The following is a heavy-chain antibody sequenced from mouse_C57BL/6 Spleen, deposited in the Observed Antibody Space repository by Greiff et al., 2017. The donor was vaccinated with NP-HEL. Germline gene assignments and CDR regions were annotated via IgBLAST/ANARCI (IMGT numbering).Heavy chain of an antibody. CDR2: INPSTGGT. J-gene: IGHJ3*01. D-gene: IGHD3-1*01. Sequence: VQLQQSGPELVKPGASVKISCKASGYSFTGYYMNWVKQSPEKSLEWIGEINPSTGGTTYNQKFKAKATLTVDKSSSTAYMQLKSLTSEDSAVYYCARRANRGFAYWGQGTLVTVSA. CDR3: ARRANRGFAY. CDR1: GYSFTGYY. V-gene: IGHV1-42*01.